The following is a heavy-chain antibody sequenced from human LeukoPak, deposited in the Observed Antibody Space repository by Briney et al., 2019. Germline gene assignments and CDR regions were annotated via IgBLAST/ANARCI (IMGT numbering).Heavy chain of an antibody. J-gene: IGHJ4*02. Sequence: GESLKISCKGSGYSFTNYWIAWMRLMPGKGLEWMGIIYPGDSDTTYSPSFQGQVTISADKSISTAYLQWSSLKASDTAMYYCARRSLNTPFLGYWGQGTLVTVSS. D-gene: IGHD2/OR15-2a*01. CDR3: ARRSLNTPFLGY. V-gene: IGHV5-51*01. CDR2: IYPGDSDT. CDR1: GYSFTNYW.